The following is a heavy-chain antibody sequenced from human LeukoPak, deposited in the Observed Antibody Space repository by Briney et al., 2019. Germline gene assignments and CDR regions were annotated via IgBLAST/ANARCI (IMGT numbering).Heavy chain of an antibody. V-gene: IGHV3-21*01. CDR1: GFTFSSYA. CDR3: ARDKIRELWLRNAMPYYYMDV. CDR2: ISSSSSYM. Sequence: PGGSLRLSCAASGFTFSSYAMSWVRQAPGKGLECVSSISSSSSYMYYADSVKGRFTISRDNAKNSLYLQMNSLRAEDTAVYYCARDKIRELWLRNAMPYYYMDVWGKGTTVTISS. J-gene: IGHJ6*03. D-gene: IGHD5-18*01.